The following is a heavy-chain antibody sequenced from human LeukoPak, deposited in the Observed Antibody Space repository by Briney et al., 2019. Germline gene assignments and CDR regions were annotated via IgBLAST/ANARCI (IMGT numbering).Heavy chain of an antibody. J-gene: IGHJ4*02. CDR1: GGSISSSSYY. D-gene: IGHD6-19*01. V-gene: IGHV4-39*01. Sequence: PSETLSLTCTVSGGSISSSSYYWGWIRQPPGKGLEWIGSIYYSGSTYYNPSLKSRVTISVDTSKNQFSLKLSSVTAADTAVYYCASVPHIAVAAVPDYWGQGTLVTVSS. CDR2: IYYSGST. CDR3: ASVPHIAVAAVPDY.